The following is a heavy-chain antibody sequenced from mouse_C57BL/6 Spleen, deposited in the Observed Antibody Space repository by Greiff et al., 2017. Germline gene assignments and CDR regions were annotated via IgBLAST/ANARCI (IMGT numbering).Heavy chain of an antibody. D-gene: IGHD2-2*01. CDR3: ARGIPYGYDVDYYAMDY. Sequence: VQLQQSGAELARPGASVKLSCKASGYTFTSYGISWVKQRTGQGLEWIGEIYPRSGNTYYNEKFKGKATLTADKSSSTAYMELRSLTSEHSAVYFCARGIPYGYDVDYYAMDYWGQGTSATVSS. CDR1: GYTFTSYG. J-gene: IGHJ4*01. V-gene: IGHV1-81*01. CDR2: IYPRSGNT.